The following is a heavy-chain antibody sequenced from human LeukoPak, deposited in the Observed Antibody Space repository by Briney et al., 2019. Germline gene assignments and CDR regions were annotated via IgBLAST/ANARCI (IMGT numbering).Heavy chain of an antibody. V-gene: IGHV3-11*04. CDR1: GFTFSDYY. Sequence: GGSLRLSCAASGFTFSDYYMNWIRQAPGKGLEWVSYISNSGSTIYYADSVKGRFTISRDNAKNTVYLQMNSLRAEDTAVYYCARVDCSSTSCYIWFDPWGQGTLVTVSS. D-gene: IGHD2-2*02. CDR3: ARVDCSSTSCYIWFDP. CDR2: ISNSGSTI. J-gene: IGHJ5*02.